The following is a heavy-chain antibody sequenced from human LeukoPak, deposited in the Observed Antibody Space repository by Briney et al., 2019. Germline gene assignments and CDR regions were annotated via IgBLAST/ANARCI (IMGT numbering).Heavy chain of an antibody. CDR2: IDPNTGGT. Sequence: GASVKVSCKVSGYTLTELSMHWVRQAPGKGLEWMGRIDPNTGGTKYAMNFQGRVTMTRDTSISTAYMALSGLRSDDTAVYYCASLYDIVGTTVDYWGQGTLVTVSS. V-gene: IGHV1-2*06. J-gene: IGHJ4*02. D-gene: IGHD1-26*01. CDR3: ASLYDIVGTTVDY. CDR1: GYTLTELS.